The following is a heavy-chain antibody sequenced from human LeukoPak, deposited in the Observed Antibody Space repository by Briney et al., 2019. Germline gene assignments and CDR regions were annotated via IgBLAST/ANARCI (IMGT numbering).Heavy chain of an antibody. J-gene: IGHJ4*02. CDR1: GFTFSSYG. Sequence: GGSLRLPCAASGFTFSSYGLSWVRQAPGKGLEWVSTISGSAYNSYYADSVKGRFTISRDNSANTLYLQMDNLRAEDTALYYCAKHSGSYFIYYIDSWGQGTLVTVSS. CDR2: ISGSAYNS. CDR3: AKHSGSYFIYYIDS. V-gene: IGHV3-23*01. D-gene: IGHD1-26*01.